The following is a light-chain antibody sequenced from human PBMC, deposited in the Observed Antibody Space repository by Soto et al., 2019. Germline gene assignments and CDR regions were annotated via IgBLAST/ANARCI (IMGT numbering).Light chain of an antibody. CDR1: QGIGST. Sequence: EIVMTQSPATLSVSPGXGATLSCRASQGIGSTLAWYQHKPGQTPRLLIYDASTRATGVPARFSGSGSGTEFTLTINSLQSEDFAVYYCQRYNSWPLTFGGGTKVDIK. V-gene: IGKV3-15*01. J-gene: IGKJ4*01. CDR3: QRYNSWPLT. CDR2: DAS.